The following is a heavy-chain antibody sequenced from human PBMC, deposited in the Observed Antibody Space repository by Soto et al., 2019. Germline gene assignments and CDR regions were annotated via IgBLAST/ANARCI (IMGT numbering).Heavy chain of an antibody. CDR1: GFTFSSYG. CDR2: ISYDGSYK. Sequence: QVQLVESGGGVVQPGRSLRLSCAASGFTFSSYGMHWVRQAPGKGLEWVAVISYDGSYKYYTDSVKGRFTTSRDNSKNTLYLQMNSLRAEDTAVYYCAKGGDGYEKDAFDIWGQGTMVTVSS. D-gene: IGHD5-12*01. V-gene: IGHV3-30*18. J-gene: IGHJ3*02. CDR3: AKGGDGYEKDAFDI.